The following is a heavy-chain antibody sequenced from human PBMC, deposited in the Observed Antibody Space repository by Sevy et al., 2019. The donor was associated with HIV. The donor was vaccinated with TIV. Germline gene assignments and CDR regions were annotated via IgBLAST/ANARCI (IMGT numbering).Heavy chain of an antibody. CDR1: GFTFTNAW. CDR3: TWDHDYYYGMNV. J-gene: IGHJ6*02. V-gene: IGHV3-15*07. CDR2: IKSKGGGGTI. D-gene: IGHD1-26*01. Sequence: GGSLRLSCAASGFTFTNAWMSWVRQAPGKGLEWVGRIKSKGGGGTIDYAAPVKGRFSISRDDSKNTLYLQMNSLKIEDTALYYSTWDHDYYYGMNVWGQGTTVTVSS.